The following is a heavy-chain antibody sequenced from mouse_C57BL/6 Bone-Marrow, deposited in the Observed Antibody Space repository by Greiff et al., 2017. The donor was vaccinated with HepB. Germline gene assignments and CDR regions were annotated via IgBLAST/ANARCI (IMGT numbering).Heavy chain of an antibody. Sequence: VKLMESGPGLVAHSQSLSITCTVSGFSLTSYGVHWVRQPPGKGLEWLVVIWSDGSTTYNSALKSRVSISKDNSKSQVFLKMNSLQTDDTAMYYCARHGNYYGSSYGYFDVWGTGTTVTVSS. CDR2: IWSDGST. D-gene: IGHD1-1*01. CDR1: GFSLTSYG. CDR3: ARHGNYYGSSYGYFDV. J-gene: IGHJ1*03. V-gene: IGHV2-6-1*01.